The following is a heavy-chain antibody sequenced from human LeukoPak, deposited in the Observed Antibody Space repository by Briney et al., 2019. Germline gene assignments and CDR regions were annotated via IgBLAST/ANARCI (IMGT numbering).Heavy chain of an antibody. CDR2: SSSGGGA. CDR3: ARDRHAGSCSGSRCYPYYFDS. Sequence: SETLSLTCRVSGGSIRSSYWSRIRESPGEQLDHSAYSSSGGGATYNPSLRVRVIISRDTSKNQVSLNLTSVTAADTAVYFCARDRHAGSCSGSRCYPYYFDSWGQGTLVTVSS. V-gene: IGHV4-59*01. D-gene: IGHD2-15*01. J-gene: IGHJ4*02. CDR1: GGSIRSSY.